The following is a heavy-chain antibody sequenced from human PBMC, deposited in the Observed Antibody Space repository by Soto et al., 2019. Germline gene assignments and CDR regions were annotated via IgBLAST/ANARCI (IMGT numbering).Heavy chain of an antibody. J-gene: IGHJ4*02. D-gene: IGHD3-16*02. CDR3: ARGTGYDYIWGSYPKYYFDY. Sequence: AGGSLRLSCAASGFTFSSYWMSWVRQAPGKGLEWVANIKQDGSEKYYVDSVKGRFTISRDNAKNSLYLQMNSLRAEDTAVYYCARGTGYDYIWGSYPKYYFDYWGQGTLVTVSS. V-gene: IGHV3-7*01. CDR1: GFTFSSYW. CDR2: IKQDGSEK.